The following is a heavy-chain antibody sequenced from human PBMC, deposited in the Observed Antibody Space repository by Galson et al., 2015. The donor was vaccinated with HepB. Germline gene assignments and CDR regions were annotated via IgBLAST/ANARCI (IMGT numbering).Heavy chain of an antibody. Sequence: SVKVSCKASGSTFNDYNIHWVRQAPGQGLEWMGRISPDSGATHYAQNFQGRVTVTWDTSISTAYMELTRLTSDDTVVYYCARRNPALDGFDVWGQGTMVTVSS. D-gene: IGHD1-14*01. V-gene: IGHV1-2*05. CDR2: ISPDSGAT. CDR1: GSTFNDYN. J-gene: IGHJ3*01. CDR3: ARRNPALDGFDV.